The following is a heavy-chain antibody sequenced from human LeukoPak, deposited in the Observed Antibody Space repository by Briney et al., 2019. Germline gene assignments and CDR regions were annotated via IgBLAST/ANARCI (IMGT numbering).Heavy chain of an antibody. D-gene: IGHD3-10*01. CDR1: GYTFTGYY. V-gene: IGHV1-3*01. J-gene: IGHJ5*02. CDR2: INVGNGNT. CDR3: AIGETPGSYYRS. Sequence: ASVKVSCKASGYTFTGYYMNWVRQAPGQRLEWMGWINVGNGNTKYSQKFQGRVTFTRDTSANTAYMEVSSLKSEDMAVYYCAIGETPGSYYRSWGQGTLVTVSS.